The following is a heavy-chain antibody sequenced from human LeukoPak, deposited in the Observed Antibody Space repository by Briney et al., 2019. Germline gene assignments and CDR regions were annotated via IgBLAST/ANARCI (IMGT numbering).Heavy chain of an antibody. D-gene: IGHD1-26*01. CDR3: ARGRSNYYGMDV. CDR1: DGSTNSYY. Sequence: SETLSLTCSVSDGSTNSYYWNWIRRPPGKGLEWIGYIYYNGNTNYSPSLKSRVTMSVDTSKNLFSLKVSSVTAADTAVYYCARGRSNYYGMDVWGQGTTVTVSS. CDR2: IYYNGNT. J-gene: IGHJ6*02. V-gene: IGHV4-59*01.